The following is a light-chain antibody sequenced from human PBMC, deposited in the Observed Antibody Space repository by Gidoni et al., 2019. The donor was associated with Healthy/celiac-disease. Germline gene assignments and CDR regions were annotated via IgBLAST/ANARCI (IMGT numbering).Light chain of an antibody. J-gene: IGKJ2*04. CDR3: QLRSS. Sequence: ELVLTQSPGTLSLSPGERATLSCRASQSVSSSYLAWYQQKPGQAPRLLIYGASSRATGIPDRFSGSGSGTDFTLTISRLEPEDFAVYYCQLRSSFGQGTKLEIK. CDR2: GAS. CDR1: QSVSSSY. V-gene: IGKV3-20*01.